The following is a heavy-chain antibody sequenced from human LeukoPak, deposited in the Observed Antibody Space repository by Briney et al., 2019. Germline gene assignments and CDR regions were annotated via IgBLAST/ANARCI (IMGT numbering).Heavy chain of an antibody. D-gene: IGHD2-15*01. CDR1: GFTFSNHA. CDR2: ISGSGRTT. V-gene: IGHV3-23*01. Sequence: GGSLRLSCAASGFTFSNHAMSWVRQAPGKGLQWVSVISGSGRTTGYADSVKGRFTIPRDNSKNTLSLQMNSLRVEDTAIYYCAKNVVVKRYFDYWGQGTLITVSS. J-gene: IGHJ4*02. CDR3: AKNVVVKRYFDY.